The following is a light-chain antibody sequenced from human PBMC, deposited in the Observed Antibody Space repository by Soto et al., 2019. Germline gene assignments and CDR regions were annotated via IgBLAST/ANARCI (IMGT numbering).Light chain of an antibody. Sequence: EIVLTQSPGTLSLSPGARATLSCRASQSVSSSYLAWYQQKPGQAPRLLIYGASSRATGIPDRFSGSGSGTDFTLTISRLEPEDFAVYYCQQYCRSPPWAFGQGTKVEIK. CDR3: QQYCRSPPWA. CDR1: QSVSSSY. CDR2: GAS. V-gene: IGKV3-20*01. J-gene: IGKJ1*01.